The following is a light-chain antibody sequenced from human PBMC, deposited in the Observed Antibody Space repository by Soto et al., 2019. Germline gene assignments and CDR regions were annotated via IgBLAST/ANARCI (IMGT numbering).Light chain of an antibody. CDR1: SSDVGSYDY. CDR2: NVN. J-gene: IGLJ2*01. V-gene: IGLV2-18*02. CDR3: SSYTDTGHVV. Sequence: QSALIQPPSVSGSPGQSVTISCTGTSSDVGSYDYVSWYQQHPGTVPKPMIYNVNTQPSGVPDRFSGSKSGNTASMTISGLQTEDEADYYCSSYTDTGHVVFGRGTKVTVL.